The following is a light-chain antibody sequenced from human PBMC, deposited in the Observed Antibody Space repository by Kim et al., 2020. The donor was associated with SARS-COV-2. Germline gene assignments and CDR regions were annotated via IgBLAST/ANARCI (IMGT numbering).Light chain of an antibody. V-gene: IGKV3-11*01. Sequence: PGERATRSCRASQSVSSYLAWYQQKPGQAPRLLIYDASNRATGIPARFSGSGSGTDFTLTISSLEPEDFAVYYCQQRSNWPPRFTFGPGTKVDIK. CDR3: QQRSNWPPRFT. CDR2: DAS. CDR1: QSVSSY. J-gene: IGKJ3*01.